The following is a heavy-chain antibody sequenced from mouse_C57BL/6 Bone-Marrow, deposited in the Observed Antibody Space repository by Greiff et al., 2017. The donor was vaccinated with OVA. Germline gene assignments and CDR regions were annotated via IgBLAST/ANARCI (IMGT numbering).Heavy chain of an antibody. CDR2: IDPNSGGT. CDR3: ARDYGGSQRYLDD. V-gene: IGHV1-72*01. J-gene: IGHJ1*03. Sequence: QVQLQQPGAELVKPGASVKLSCKASGYTFTSYWMHWVKQRPGRGLEWIGWIDPNSGGTKYNEKFKSKATLTVDKASSTAYMQLSSLTSEDSAVYYCARDYGGSQRYLDDWGTGTTVTVSS. CDR1: GYTFTSYW. D-gene: IGHD1-1*01.